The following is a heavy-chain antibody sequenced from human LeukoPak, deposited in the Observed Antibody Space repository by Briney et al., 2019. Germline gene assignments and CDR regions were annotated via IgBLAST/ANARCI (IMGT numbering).Heavy chain of an antibody. V-gene: IGHV4-30-2*01. D-gene: IGHD3-3*01. CDR3: ARIYYDFWSGYSLNYYYYGMDV. J-gene: IGHJ6*02. CDR1: GGSISSGGYY. CDR2: INHSGST. Sequence: SQTLSLTCTVSGGSISSGGYYWSWIRQPPGKGLEWIGEINHSGSTNYNPSLKSRVTISVDTSKNQFSLKLSSVTAADTAVYYCARIYYDFWSGYSLNYYYYGMDVWGQGTTVTVSS.